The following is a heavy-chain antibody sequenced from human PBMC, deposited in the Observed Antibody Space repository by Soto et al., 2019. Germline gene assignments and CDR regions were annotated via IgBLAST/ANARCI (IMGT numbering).Heavy chain of an antibody. CDR1: CGSISSYY. CDR2: IYYSGST. V-gene: IGHV4-59*01. D-gene: IGHD3-9*01. J-gene: IGHJ4*02. CDR3: ARKSTDYDILTGYFDY. Sequence: SETLSLTCTVSCGSISSYYWSWIRQPPGKGLEWIGYIYYSGSTNYNPSLKSRVTISVDTSKNQFSLKLSSVTAADTAVYYCARKSTDYDILTGYFDYWGQGTLVPVSS.